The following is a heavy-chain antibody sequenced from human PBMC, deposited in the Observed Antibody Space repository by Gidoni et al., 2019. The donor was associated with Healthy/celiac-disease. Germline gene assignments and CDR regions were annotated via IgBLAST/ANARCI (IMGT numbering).Heavy chain of an antibody. D-gene: IGHD2-21*02. J-gene: IGHJ3*02. Sequence: EVQLVQSGAEVKKPGESLKISCKGSGYSFTSYWIGWVRQMPGKGLEWMGIISPGYSDTRYSPSFQGQVTISADKSISTAYLQWSSLKASDTAMYYCASGSNDGGNSRNDAFDIWGQGPMVTVSS. V-gene: IGHV5-51*01. CDR3: ASGSNDGGNSRNDAFDI. CDR2: ISPGYSDT. CDR1: GYSFTSYW.